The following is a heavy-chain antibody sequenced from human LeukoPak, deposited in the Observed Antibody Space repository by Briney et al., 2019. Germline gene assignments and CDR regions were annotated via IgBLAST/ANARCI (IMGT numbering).Heavy chain of an antibody. CDR1: GGSISSGGYY. J-gene: IGHJ3*02. D-gene: IGHD3-10*01. CDR3: ARDWTLDYGSGPPTDDAFDI. CDR2: IYYSGST. Sequence: SETLSLTCTVSGGSISSGGYYWSWIRQHPGKGLEWIGYIYYSGSTYYNPSLKSRVTISVDTSKNQLSLKLSSVTAADTAVYYCARDWTLDYGSGPPTDDAFDIWGQGTMVTVSS. V-gene: IGHV4-31*03.